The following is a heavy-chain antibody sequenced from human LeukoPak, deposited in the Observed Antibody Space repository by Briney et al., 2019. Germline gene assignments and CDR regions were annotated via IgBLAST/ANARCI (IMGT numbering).Heavy chain of an antibody. CDR1: GFTFSGYW. Sequence: HPGGSLRLSCAASGFTFSGYWMSWVRQAPGKGLEWVANIKQDGSEKNYVDSVKGRFTITRDNARNSLYLQMNSLRAEDTAVYYCVRDHVAVAGTPLGYWGQGTLVTVSS. CDR2: IKQDGSEK. J-gene: IGHJ4*02. CDR3: VRDHVAVAGTPLGY. D-gene: IGHD6-19*01. V-gene: IGHV3-7*03.